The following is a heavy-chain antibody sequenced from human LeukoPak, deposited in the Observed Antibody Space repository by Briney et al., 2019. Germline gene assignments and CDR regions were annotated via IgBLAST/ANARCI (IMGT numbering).Heavy chain of an antibody. V-gene: IGHV4-61*02. CDR3: ARGQLRFLEWLSFNWFDP. D-gene: IGHD3-3*01. J-gene: IGHJ5*02. Sequence: SGTLSLTCTVSGGSISSGSYYWSWIRQPAGKGLEWIGRIYTSGSTNYNPSLKSRVTISVDTSKNQFSLKLSSVTAADTAVYYCARGQLRFLEWLSFNWFDPWGQGTLVTVSS. CDR1: GGSISSGSYY. CDR2: IYTSGST.